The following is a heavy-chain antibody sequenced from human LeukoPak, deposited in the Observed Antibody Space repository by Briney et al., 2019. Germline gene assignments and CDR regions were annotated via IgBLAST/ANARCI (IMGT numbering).Heavy chain of an antibody. V-gene: IGHV4-39*07. Sequence: KPSETLSLTCTVSGGSISSSSYYWGWIRQPPGKGLEWIGSIYYSGSTYYNPSLKSRVTISVDTSKNHFSLKLSSVTAADTAVYYCARDYGYSSSWYSWNWFDPWGQGTLVTVSS. CDR2: IYYSGST. CDR3: ARDYGYSSSWYSWNWFDP. D-gene: IGHD6-13*01. CDR1: GGSISSSSYY. J-gene: IGHJ5*02.